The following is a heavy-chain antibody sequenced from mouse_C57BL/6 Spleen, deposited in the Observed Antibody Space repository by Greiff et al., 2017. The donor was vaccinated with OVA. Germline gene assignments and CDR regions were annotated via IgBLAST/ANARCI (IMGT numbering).Heavy chain of an antibody. D-gene: IGHD1-1*01. V-gene: IGHV5-4*01. Sequence: EVQLVESGGGLVKPGGSLKLSCAASGFTFSSYAMSWVRQTPEKRLEWVATISDGGSYTYYPDNVKGRFTISRDNAKNNLYLQMSHLKSEDTAMYYFARGITTVVAGGNYAMDYWGQGTSVTVSS. CDR3: ARGITTVVAGGNYAMDY. CDR2: ISDGGSYT. J-gene: IGHJ4*01. CDR1: GFTFSSYA.